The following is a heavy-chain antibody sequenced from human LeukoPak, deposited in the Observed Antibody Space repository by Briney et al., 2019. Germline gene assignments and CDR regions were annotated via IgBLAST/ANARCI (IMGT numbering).Heavy chain of an antibody. Sequence: PSETLSLTCTVSGGSISSYYWSWIRQPPGKGLEWIGYIYYSGSTNYNPSLKSRVTISVDTSKNQFSLKLSSVTAADTAVYYCARGGGLFDYGGLSYYYGMDAWGQGTTVTVSS. V-gene: IGHV4-59*01. CDR3: ARGGGLFDYGGLSYYYGMDA. D-gene: IGHD4-23*01. CDR1: GGSISSYY. J-gene: IGHJ6*02. CDR2: IYYSGST.